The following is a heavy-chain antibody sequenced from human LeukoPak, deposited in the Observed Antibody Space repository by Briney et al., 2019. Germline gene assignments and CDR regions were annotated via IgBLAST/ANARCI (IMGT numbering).Heavy chain of an antibody. J-gene: IGHJ3*02. V-gene: IGHV4-34*01. CDR2: IHHSGST. CDR3: ARRGRYSGSYLPLWAFDI. CDR1: GGSFSGYY. Sequence: PSETLSLTCAVYGGSFSGYYWSWIRQPPGKGLEWIGEIHHSGSTNYNTSLKSRVTISVDTSKNQFSLKLSSVTAADTAVYYCARRGRYSGSYLPLWAFDIWGQGTMVTVSS. D-gene: IGHD1-26*01.